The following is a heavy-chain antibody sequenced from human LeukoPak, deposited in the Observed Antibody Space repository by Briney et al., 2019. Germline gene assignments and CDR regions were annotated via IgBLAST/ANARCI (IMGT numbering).Heavy chain of an antibody. CDR1: GLTFSSYD. Sequence: GGSLRLSSAASGLTFSSYDMHWVRQTPGKGLEWVSSIGATGDTYYTDSVKGRFTISRDNAKTSLFLQMNSLRIDDTAMYYCTRTVNSASDFWGQGTLVTVSS. CDR2: IGATGDT. CDR3: TRTVNSASDF. V-gene: IGHV3-13*01. D-gene: IGHD4-23*01. J-gene: IGHJ4*02.